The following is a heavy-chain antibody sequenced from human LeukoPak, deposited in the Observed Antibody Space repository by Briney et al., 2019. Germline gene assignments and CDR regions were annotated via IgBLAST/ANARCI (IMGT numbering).Heavy chain of an antibody. V-gene: IGHV1-2*02. CDR3: ARDGDSSGYPASSSSRLDP. CDR2: INPNSGGT. CDR1: GYTFTGQH. D-gene: IGHD3-22*01. Sequence: ASVKVSCKASGYTFTGQHMHWVRQAPGQALEWMGWINPNSGGTKYAQKFQGRVTMTRDTSISTAYMELTSLRSDDTAVYYCARDGDSSGYPASSSSRLDPWGQGTLVTVSS. J-gene: IGHJ5*02.